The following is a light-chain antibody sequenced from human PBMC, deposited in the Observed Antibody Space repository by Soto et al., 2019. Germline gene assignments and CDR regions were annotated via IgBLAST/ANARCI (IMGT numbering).Light chain of an antibody. V-gene: IGLV2-8*01. CDR2: DVS. Sequence: QSVLTQPPSASGSPGQSVTISCTGTSSDIGGHDSVSWYQQHPGKAPKVMIYDVSKRPSGVPDRFSGSKSGNTASLTVSALQAEDEADYYCSSYTDRNNLVFGTGTKV. CDR3: SSYTDRNNLV. CDR1: SSDIGGHDS. J-gene: IGLJ1*01.